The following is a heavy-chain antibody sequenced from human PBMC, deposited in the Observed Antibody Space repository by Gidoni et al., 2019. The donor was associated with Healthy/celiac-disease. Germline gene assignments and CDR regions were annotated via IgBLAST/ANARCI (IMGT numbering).Heavy chain of an antibody. CDR3: ARHEYYDFWSGPLYYYYMDV. J-gene: IGHJ6*03. V-gene: IGHV5-51*01. CDR2: IYPSDSDT. CDR1: GYSFTSYW. Sequence: EVQLVQSGAEVKKPGESLKISCKGSGYSFTSYWIGWVRQMPGKGLEWMGIIYPSDSDTRYSPSFQGQVTISADKSISTAYLQWSSLKASDTAMYYCARHEYYDFWSGPLYYYYMDVWGKGTTVTVSS. D-gene: IGHD3-3*01.